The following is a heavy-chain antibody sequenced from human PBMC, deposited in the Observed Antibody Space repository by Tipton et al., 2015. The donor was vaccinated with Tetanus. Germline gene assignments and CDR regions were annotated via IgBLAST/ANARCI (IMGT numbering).Heavy chain of an antibody. CDR2: ISPDGTNQ. V-gene: IGHV3-30*18. D-gene: IGHD7-27*01. Sequence: RSLRLSCAASGFPFSSYNMHWVRQAPGKGLESVAVISPDGTNQYYSDSVKGRFTISRDNSKNALYLQMNGLRAEDTAVYYCAKGWGSLDHWGQGTLVTVSS. CDR1: GFPFSSYN. J-gene: IGHJ4*02. CDR3: AKGWGSLDH.